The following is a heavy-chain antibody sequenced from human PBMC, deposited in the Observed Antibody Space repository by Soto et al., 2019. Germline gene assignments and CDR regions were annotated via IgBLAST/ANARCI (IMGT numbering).Heavy chain of an antibody. V-gene: IGHV3-30*18. CDR1: GFTFSSYG. D-gene: IGHD3-3*01. J-gene: IGHJ4*02. CDR3: AKDSYDFWSGPIDY. Sequence: GGSLRLSCAASGFTFSSYGLHWVRQAPGKGLEWVAVISYDGSNKYYADSVKGRFTISRDNSKNTLYLQMNSLRAEDTAVYYCAKDSYDFWSGPIDYWGQGTLVTVSS. CDR2: ISYDGSNK.